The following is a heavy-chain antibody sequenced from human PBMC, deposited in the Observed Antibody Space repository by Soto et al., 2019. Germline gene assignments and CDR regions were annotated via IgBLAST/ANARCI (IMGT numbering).Heavy chain of an antibody. D-gene: IGHD3-3*01. CDR1: GGSISSYY. CDR3: ARTVPNWSGYYHYSDY. J-gene: IGHJ4*02. CDR2: IYYSGST. V-gene: IGHV4-59*01. Sequence: PSETLSLTCTVSGGSISSYYWSWIRQPPGKGLEWIGYIYYSGSTNYNPSLKSRVTISVDTSKNQFSLKLSSVTAADTAVYYCARTVPNWSGYYHYSDYWGQGTLVTVSS.